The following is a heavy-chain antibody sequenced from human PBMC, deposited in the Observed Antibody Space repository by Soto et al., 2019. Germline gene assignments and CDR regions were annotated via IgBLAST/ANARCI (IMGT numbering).Heavy chain of an antibody. CDR1: GDSVSSDTYY. V-gene: IGHV4-61*01. CDR2: IYYSGST. J-gene: IGHJ5*02. D-gene: IGHD3-3*01. CDR3: AGGGGYDFWSGYYRDNWFDP. Sequence: SETLSLTCTVSGDSVSSDTYYWSWIRQSPGKGLEWIGYIYYSGSTNYNPSLKSRVTISVDTSKNQFSLKLSSVTAADTAVYYCAGGGGYDFWSGYYRDNWFDPWGQGTLVTVSS.